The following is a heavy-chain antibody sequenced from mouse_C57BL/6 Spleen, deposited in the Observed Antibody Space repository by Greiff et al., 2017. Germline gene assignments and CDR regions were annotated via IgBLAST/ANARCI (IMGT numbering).Heavy chain of an antibody. Sequence: QVQLKQSGPELVKPGASVKLSCKASGYTFTSYDINWVKQRPGQGLEWIGWIYPRDGSTKYNEKFKGKATLTVDTSSSTAYMELHSLTSEDSAVYFCARGDYYGPFACWGQGTLVTVSA. CDR2: IYPRDGST. J-gene: IGHJ3*01. CDR1: GYTFTSYD. V-gene: IGHV1-85*01. CDR3: ARGDYYGPFAC. D-gene: IGHD1-1*01.